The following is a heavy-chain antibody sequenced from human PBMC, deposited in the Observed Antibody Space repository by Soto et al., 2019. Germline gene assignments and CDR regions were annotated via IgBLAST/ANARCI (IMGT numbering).Heavy chain of an antibody. CDR1: GFTFSSYS. Sequence: EVQLVESGGGLVKPGGSLRLSCAASGFTFSSYSMNWVRQAPGKGLEWVSCITSSSSHMYFADSVKGRFTISRDNAKNPLYLQMNSLRAEDTAMYYCARGRDWNDIWNAFNIWGQGTMVAVSS. D-gene: IGHD1-1*01. CDR2: ITSSSSHM. CDR3: ARGRDWNDIWNAFNI. J-gene: IGHJ3*02. V-gene: IGHV3-21*01.